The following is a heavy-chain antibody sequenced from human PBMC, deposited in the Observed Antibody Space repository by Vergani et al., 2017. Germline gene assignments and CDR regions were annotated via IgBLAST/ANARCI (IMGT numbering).Heavy chain of an antibody. V-gene: IGHV4-4*02. Sequence: QVQLPESGPGLVKPSGTLSLTCAVSGGSISSSNWWSWVRQPPGKGLEWIGEIYHSGSTNYNPSLKSRVTISVDKSKNQFSLKLSSVTAADTAVYYCARYTGVGATHDYFDYWGQGTLVTVSS. J-gene: IGHJ4*02. CDR2: IYHSGST. CDR1: GGSISSSNW. D-gene: IGHD1-26*01. CDR3: ARYTGVGATHDYFDY.